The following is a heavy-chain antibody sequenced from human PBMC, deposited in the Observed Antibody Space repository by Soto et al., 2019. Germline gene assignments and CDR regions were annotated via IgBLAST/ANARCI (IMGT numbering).Heavy chain of an antibody. D-gene: IGHD6-13*01. V-gene: IGHV3-30-3*01. CDR1: GFTFSSYA. CDR3: ARVRQKLVLDY. CDR2: ISYDGSNK. Sequence: QVQLVESGGGVVQPGRSLRLSCAASGFTFSSYAMHWVRQAPGKGLEWVAVISYDGSNKYYADSVKGRFTISRDNYKNTLYLQMNRLRAEDTAVYYCARVRQKLVLDYWGQGILVTVSS. J-gene: IGHJ4*02.